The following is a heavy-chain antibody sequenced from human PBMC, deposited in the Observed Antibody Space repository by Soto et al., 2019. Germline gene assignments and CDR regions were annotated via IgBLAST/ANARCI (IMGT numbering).Heavy chain of an antibody. D-gene: IGHD6-25*01. Sequence: QVQLQESGPGLVKPSQTLSLTCSVSGGSISSGDYYWIWIRQPPGKGLEWIGFIYYSGSTYYNPSLKSRVTISVDTSKNQFSLRLSSVTAADTAVYYCARVSVPYYYYGMDVWGQGTTVTVSS. CDR1: GGSISSGDYY. J-gene: IGHJ6*02. CDR2: IYYSGST. V-gene: IGHV4-30-4*01. CDR3: ARVSVPYYYYGMDV.